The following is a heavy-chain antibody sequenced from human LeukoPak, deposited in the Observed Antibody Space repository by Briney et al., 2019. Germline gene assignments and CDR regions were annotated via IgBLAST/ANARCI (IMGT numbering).Heavy chain of an antibody. CDR1: GFTFSSYG. V-gene: IGHV3-66*01. J-gene: IGHJ4*02. CDR2: IYSGGNT. CDR3: ARKTDSGGQGDY. Sequence: GGSLRLSCAASGFTFSSYGMSWVRQAPGKGLECVSVIYSGGNTYYADSVKGRFTISRDNSKNTLYLQMNSLRAEDTAVYYCARKTDSGGQGDYWGPGTLVTVSS. D-gene: IGHD3-22*01.